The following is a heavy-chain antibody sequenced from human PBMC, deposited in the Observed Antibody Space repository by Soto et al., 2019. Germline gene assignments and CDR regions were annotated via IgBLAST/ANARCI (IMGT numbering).Heavy chain of an antibody. CDR2: ITPISDTT. D-gene: IGHD2-2*01. Sequence: QVQLVQSGAEVKKPGSSVKVSCKASGGTFSSYAISWVRQAPGPGLEWMGGITPISDTTNYAQKFQGRVTITADESTSTAYMELSSLRSEDTAVYYCARSQGSSTSLEIYYYYYYGMDVWGQGTTVNVSS. V-gene: IGHV1-69*01. J-gene: IGHJ6*02. CDR1: GGTFSSYA. CDR3: ARSQGSSTSLEIYYYYYYGMDV.